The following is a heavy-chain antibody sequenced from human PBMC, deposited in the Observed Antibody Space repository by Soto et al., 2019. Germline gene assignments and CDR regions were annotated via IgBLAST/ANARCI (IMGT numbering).Heavy chain of an antibody. J-gene: IGHJ3*02. CDR2: INPTGSP. D-gene: IGHD6-19*01. Sequence: QVQVQQWGAGLLKSSETLSLTCVVYCGSLTGYYWSWIRQPPGSGLEWIGEINPTGSPKYNPSLMSRCTISVDTSKKQFALKLSSVSAAEAAGFYCWRSRDEWLVDVFVIWGQGTMVTVSS. V-gene: IGHV4-34*01. CDR1: CGSLTGYY. CDR3: WRSRDEWLVDVFVI.